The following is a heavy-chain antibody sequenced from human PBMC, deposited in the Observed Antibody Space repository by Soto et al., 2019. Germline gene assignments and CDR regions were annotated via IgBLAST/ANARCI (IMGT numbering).Heavy chain of an antibody. V-gene: IGHV4-30-2*06. Sequence: WTWIRQSPGKGLEWIGYTYQSGSAYYHPSLKSRVTISVDRSKNQFSLNLTSVTAADTAVYYCARDYYGMDVWGQGTTVTVSS. CDR2: TYQSGSA. CDR3: ARDYYGMDV. J-gene: IGHJ6*02.